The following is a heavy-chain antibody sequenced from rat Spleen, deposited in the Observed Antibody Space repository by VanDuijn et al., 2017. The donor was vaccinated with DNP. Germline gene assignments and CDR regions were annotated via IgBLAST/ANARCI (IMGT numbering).Heavy chain of an antibody. CDR3: SRSFISIAVSYFDY. CDR2: ISYEGSST. V-gene: IGHV5-31*01. CDR1: GFTFNYYW. J-gene: IGHJ2*01. Sequence: EVQLVESGGDLVQPGRSLKLSCVASGFTFNYYWMTWVRQAPGRGLEWIASISYEGSSTYYGDSVKGRFTISRDTAKSTLYLQMSILGSEDTAIYYCSRSFISIAVSYFDYWGQGVMVTVSS. D-gene: IGHD1-2*01.